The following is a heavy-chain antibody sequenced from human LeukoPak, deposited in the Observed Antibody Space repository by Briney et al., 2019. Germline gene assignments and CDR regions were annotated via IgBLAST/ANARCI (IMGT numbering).Heavy chain of an antibody. Sequence: GASVKVSCKASRYTFTSYYMHWVRQAPGQGLEWMGIINPSGESTRYAQKFQGRVTMTRDTSTSTVYMDLSSLRSEDTAVYYCARASGSNNFYFDYWGQGTLVTVFS. V-gene: IGHV1-46*01. CDR3: ARASGSNNFYFDY. D-gene: IGHD3-10*01. CDR1: RYTFTSYY. J-gene: IGHJ4*02. CDR2: INPSGEST.